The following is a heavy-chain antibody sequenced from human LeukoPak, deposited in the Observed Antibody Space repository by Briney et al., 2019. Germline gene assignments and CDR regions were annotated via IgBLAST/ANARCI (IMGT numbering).Heavy chain of an antibody. CDR1: GFSISIGYY. Sequence: SETLSLTCSVSGFSISIGYYWGWIRQPPGKGLEWIGNALHSGNTFYNPSLKSRVAISLDTSRNQLSMRLGSVTAADTAVYCCAMITVTTGVDSWGQGTLVTVSS. D-gene: IGHD4-17*01. V-gene: IGHV4-38-2*02. CDR3: AMITVTTGVDS. CDR2: ALHSGNT. J-gene: IGHJ4*02.